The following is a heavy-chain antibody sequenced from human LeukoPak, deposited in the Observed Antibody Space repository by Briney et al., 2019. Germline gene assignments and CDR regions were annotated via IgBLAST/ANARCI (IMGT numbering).Heavy chain of an antibody. D-gene: IGHD2-2*01. CDR3: ARDWYCSSTSCPLDY. J-gene: IGHJ4*02. CDR2: ISSSSSYI. Sequence: GGSLRLSCAASGFTFSSYSMNWVRRAPGKGLEWVSSISSSSSYIYYADSVKGRFTISRDNAKNSLYLQMNSLRAEDTAVYYCARDWYCSSTSCPLDYWGQGTLVTVSS. V-gene: IGHV3-21*01. CDR1: GFTFSSYS.